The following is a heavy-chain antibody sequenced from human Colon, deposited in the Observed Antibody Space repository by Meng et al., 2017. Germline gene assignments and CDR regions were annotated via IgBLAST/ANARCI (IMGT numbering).Heavy chain of an antibody. V-gene: IGHV1-8*01. CDR1: GSTFTSIE. CDR3: ARTATR. CDR2: MSPSSGNT. Sequence: HVQLGHTGDRVKKPGALVKVSCKASGSTFTSIEINWMRQAPGQGFEWMGWMSPSSGNTGYAQKFQGRVTMTRNISITTAYMELSSLRFDDTGVYYCARTATRWGQGTLVTVSS. J-gene: IGHJ4*02.